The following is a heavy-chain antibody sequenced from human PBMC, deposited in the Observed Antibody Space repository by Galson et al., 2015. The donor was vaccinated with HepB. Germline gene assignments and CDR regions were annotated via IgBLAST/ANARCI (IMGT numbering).Heavy chain of an antibody. V-gene: IGHV3-30*04. D-gene: IGHD6-13*01. Sequence: SLRLSCAASGFTFSSYPMHWVRQAPGKGPEWVAVISYDGSIDYYADSVKGRFTISRDNPKNTVYLQMGSLRPEETAVYYCARGSAAGTWGYGMDVWGQGTTVSVSS. CDR3: ARGSAAGTWGYGMDV. CDR2: ISYDGSID. J-gene: IGHJ6*02. CDR1: GFTFSSYP.